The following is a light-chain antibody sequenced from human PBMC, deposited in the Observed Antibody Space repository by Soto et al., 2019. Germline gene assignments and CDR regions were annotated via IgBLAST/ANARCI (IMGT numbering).Light chain of an antibody. CDR1: QSVSSSY. CDR3: QQRTIWPPA. CDR2: DAS. V-gene: IGKV3D-20*02. J-gene: IGKJ5*01. Sequence: EIVLTQSPGTLSLSPGERATLSCRASQSVSSSYLAWYQQKPGQAPRLLIYDASNRATDIPARFSGSGSGTDFPLTISSLEPEYFAVYYCQQRTIWPPAFGQGTRLEI.